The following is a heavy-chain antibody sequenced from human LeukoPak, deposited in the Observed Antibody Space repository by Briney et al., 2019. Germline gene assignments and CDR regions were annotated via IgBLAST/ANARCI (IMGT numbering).Heavy chain of an antibody. Sequence: KSSETLSLTCTVSGGSISSYYWSWIRRPPGKGLEWIGYIYYSGSTNYNPSLKSRVTISVDTSKNQFSLKLSSVTAADTAVYYCARDRLDYYDSSGYYDYWGQGTLVTVSS. D-gene: IGHD3-22*01. J-gene: IGHJ4*02. CDR3: ARDRLDYYDSSGYYDY. CDR2: IYYSGST. CDR1: GGSISSYY. V-gene: IGHV4-59*01.